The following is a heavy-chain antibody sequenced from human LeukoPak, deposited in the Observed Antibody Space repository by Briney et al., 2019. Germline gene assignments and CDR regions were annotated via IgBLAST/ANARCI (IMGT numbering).Heavy chain of an antibody. CDR3: ARINSGSYSVGHFQH. D-gene: IGHD1-26*01. Sequence: PSETLSLTCAVSGYSISSGYYWGWIRQPPGKGLEWIGSIYHSGSTYYNPSLKSRVTISVDTSKNQFSLKLSSVTAADTAVYYCARINSGSYSVGHFQHWGQGTLVTVSS. CDR1: GYSISSGYY. CDR2: IYHSGST. V-gene: IGHV4-38-2*01. J-gene: IGHJ1*01.